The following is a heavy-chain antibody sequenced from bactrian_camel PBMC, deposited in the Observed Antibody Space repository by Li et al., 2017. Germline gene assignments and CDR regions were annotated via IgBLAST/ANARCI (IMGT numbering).Heavy chain of an antibody. Sequence: VQLVESGGGSVQAGGSLRLSCAASSYTLSRYFNGYAMGWFRQAQGEEREGVATIYTGAGRTYYADSVKGRFTVSQDNAKSTLYLQMNSLKPEDTAMYYCAARRRSWGRRCVVTDGKEYTDWGQGTQVTVS. V-gene: IGHV3S31*01. D-gene: IGHD7*01. CDR1: SYTLSRYFNGYA. J-gene: IGHJ4*01. CDR2: IYTGAGRT. CDR3: AARRRSWGRRCVVTDGKEYTD.